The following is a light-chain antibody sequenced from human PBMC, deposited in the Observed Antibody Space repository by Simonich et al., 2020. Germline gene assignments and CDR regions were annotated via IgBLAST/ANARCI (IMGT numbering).Light chain of an antibody. CDR1: SSDVGCHNY. Sequence: QSALTQPASVSGSPGQSITISCTGTSSDVGCHNYVSWYQNHPGKAPKLRIYDVSKRPSGVSNRFSGSKSGNTASLTISGLQAEDEADYYCSSYTSSSTVVFGGGTKLTVL. J-gene: IGLJ2*01. V-gene: IGLV2-14*03. CDR2: DVS. CDR3: SSYTSSSTVV.